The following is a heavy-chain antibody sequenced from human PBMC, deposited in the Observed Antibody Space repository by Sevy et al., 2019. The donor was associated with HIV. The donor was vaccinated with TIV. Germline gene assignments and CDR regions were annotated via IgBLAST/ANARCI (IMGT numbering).Heavy chain of an antibody. V-gene: IGHV3-48*01. D-gene: IGHD2-2*01. CDR1: GFTFSSYS. CDR2: ISSSSSTI. Sequence: GGSLRLSCAASGFTFSSYSMNWVRQAPGKGLEWVSYISSSSSTIYYADSVQVRFTISRDKAKNLLYLQMNSLGAEDTVVYYCARGTYSDANMVVVPAPARVLDYWGQGTLVTVSS. CDR3: ARGTYSDANMVVVPAPARVLDY. J-gene: IGHJ4*02.